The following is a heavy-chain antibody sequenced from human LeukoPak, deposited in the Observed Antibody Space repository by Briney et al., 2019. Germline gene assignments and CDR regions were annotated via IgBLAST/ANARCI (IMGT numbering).Heavy chain of an antibody. CDR1: GFTFSSYS. CDR3: ARDGASGGSCYGL. CDR2: ISSSSSYI. J-gene: IGHJ4*02. V-gene: IGHV3-21*01. D-gene: IGHD2-15*01. Sequence: GGSLRLPCAASGFTFSSYSMNWVRQAPGKGLEWVSSISSSSSYIYYADSVKGRFTISRDNAKNSLYLQMNSLRAEDTAVYYCARDGASGGSCYGLWGQGTLVTVSS.